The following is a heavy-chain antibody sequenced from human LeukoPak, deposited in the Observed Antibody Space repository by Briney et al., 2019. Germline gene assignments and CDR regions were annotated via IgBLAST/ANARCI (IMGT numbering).Heavy chain of an antibody. D-gene: IGHD6-13*01. CDR1: GFTFSSYA. V-gene: IGHV3-23*01. CDR2: ISGSGGST. CDR3: AKDSYSSSWYPLYYMDV. Sequence: GGSLRLSCAASGFTFSSYAMSWVRQAPGKGLEWVSAISGSGGSTYYADSVKGRFTISRDNSKSTLYLQMNSLRAEDTAVYYCAKDSYSSSWYPLYYMDVWGKGTTVTVSS. J-gene: IGHJ6*03.